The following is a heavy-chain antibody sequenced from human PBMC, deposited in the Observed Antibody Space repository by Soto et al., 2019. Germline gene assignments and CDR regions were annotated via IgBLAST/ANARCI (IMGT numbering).Heavy chain of an antibody. D-gene: IGHD4-17*01. J-gene: IGHJ4*02. CDR1: GYTLTELS. V-gene: IGHV1-24*01. CDR2: FDPEDGET. Sequence: ASVKVSCKVSGYTLTELSMHGVRQAPGKGLEWMGGFDPEDGETIYAQKFQGRVTMTEDTSTDTAYMELSSLRSEDTAVYYCATGVPTTVTIDYWGQGTLVTVSS. CDR3: ATGVPTTVTIDY.